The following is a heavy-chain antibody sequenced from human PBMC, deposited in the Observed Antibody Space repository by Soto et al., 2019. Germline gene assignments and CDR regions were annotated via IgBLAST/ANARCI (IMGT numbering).Heavy chain of an antibody. V-gene: IGHV4-30-4*01. D-gene: IGHD3-22*01. CDR1: GGSISSGDYY. Sequence: PSETLSLTCTVSGGSISSGDYYWSWIRQPPGKGLEWIGYIYYSGSTYYNPSLKSRVTISVDTSKNQFSLKLSSVTAAVTAVYYCARVRYYYDSSGYSQSFDYWGQGTLVTVSS. J-gene: IGHJ4*02. CDR2: IYYSGST. CDR3: ARVRYYYDSSGYSQSFDY.